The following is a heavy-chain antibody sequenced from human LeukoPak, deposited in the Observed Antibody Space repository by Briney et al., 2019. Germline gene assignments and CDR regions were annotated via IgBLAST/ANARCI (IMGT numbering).Heavy chain of an antibody. CDR1: GCTFSSYA. Sequence: SVKVSFKASGCTFSSYAISWVRQAPGQGLEWMGGIIPIFGTANYAQKLQGRVTISADESTSTAYMELSSLRSEDTAVYYCARVGYCTNGVCSNWFDPWGQGTLVTVSS. D-gene: IGHD2-8*01. J-gene: IGHJ5*02. CDR2: IIPIFGTA. CDR3: ARVGYCTNGVCSNWFDP. V-gene: IGHV1-69*13.